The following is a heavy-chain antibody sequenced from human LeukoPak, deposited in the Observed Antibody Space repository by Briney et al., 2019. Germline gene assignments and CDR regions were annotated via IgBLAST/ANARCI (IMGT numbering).Heavy chain of an antibody. V-gene: IGHV3-33*01. D-gene: IGHD5-18*01. J-gene: IGHJ4*02. CDR1: GFTVSTYG. CDR2: IWHDGSNK. Sequence: GGPLTHACAASGFTVSTYGIHWVRQAPGKGLDWVALIWHDGSNKYYGDSVKDRFTISRYNSKNTLYLQIDSLRDEDTAVYYCARDRGYTYGHPLDYWGQGTLVTVSS. CDR3: ARDRGYTYGHPLDY.